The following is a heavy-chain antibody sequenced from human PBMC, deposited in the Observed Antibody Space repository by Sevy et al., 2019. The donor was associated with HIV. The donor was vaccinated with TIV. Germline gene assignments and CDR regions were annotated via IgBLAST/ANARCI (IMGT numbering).Heavy chain of an antibody. J-gene: IGHJ4*02. CDR1: GGSFSGYY. CDR2: INHSGST. CDR3: ARARGFNSSVIDFDY. Sequence: SETLSLTCAVYGGSFSGYYWSWIRQPPGKGLEWIGEINHSGSTNYNPSLKSRVTISVDTSKNQFSLKLSSVTAADTAVYYCARARGFNSSVIDFDYWGQGTLVTVSS. D-gene: IGHD3-16*02. V-gene: IGHV4-34*01.